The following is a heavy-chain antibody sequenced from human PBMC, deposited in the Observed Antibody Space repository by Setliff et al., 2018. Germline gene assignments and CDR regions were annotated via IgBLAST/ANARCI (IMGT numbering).Heavy chain of an antibody. CDR1: GFPFDHFG. J-gene: IGHJ4*02. CDR3: IVAGNYFDY. CDR2: IRSKAFSYAT. Sequence: PGGSLRLSCAGSGFPFDHFGLSWVRQAPGKGLEWVGRIRSKAFSYATRYTESMKGRFTISRDDSKNTAYLQMDSLNTEDTAVYYCIVAGNYFDYWGQGTLVTVSS. D-gene: IGHD5-12*01. V-gene: IGHV3-73*01.